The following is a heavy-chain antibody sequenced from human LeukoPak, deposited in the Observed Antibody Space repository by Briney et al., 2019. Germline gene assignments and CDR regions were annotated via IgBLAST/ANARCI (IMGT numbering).Heavy chain of an antibody. CDR2: ISSSSSYI. Sequence: PGGSLRLSCAASGFTFSNYSMNWVRQAPGKGLEWVSSISSSSSYIYYADSVKGRFTISRDNAKNSLYLQMNSLRAEDTAVYYCARDPNSSSWFDYWGQGTLVTVSS. CDR3: ARDPNSSSWFDY. J-gene: IGHJ4*02. D-gene: IGHD6-13*01. V-gene: IGHV3-21*01. CDR1: GFTFSNYS.